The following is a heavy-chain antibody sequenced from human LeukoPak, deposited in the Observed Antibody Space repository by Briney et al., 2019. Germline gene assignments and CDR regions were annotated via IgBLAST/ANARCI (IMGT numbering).Heavy chain of an antibody. V-gene: IGHV3-9*01. CDR2: ISWNSGSI. J-gene: IGHJ4*02. CDR1: GFTFDDYA. D-gene: IGHD3-22*01. Sequence: GGSLRLSCAASGFTFDDYAMHWVRQAPGKGLELVSGISWNSGSIGYADSVKGRFTISRDNAKNSLYLQMNSLRAEDTALYYCAKEHYYYVGTGYFGLWGQGTLVTVSS. CDR3: AKEHYYYVGTGYFGL.